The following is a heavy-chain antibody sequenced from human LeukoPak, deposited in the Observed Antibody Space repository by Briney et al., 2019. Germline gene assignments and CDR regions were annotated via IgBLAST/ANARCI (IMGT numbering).Heavy chain of an antibody. CDR1: GFTFSSYG. CDR2: IRYDGSNK. J-gene: IGHJ4*02. Sequence: QAGGSLRLSCAASGFTFSSYGMHWVRQAPGKGLEWVAFIRYDGSNKYYADSVKGRFTISRDNSKNTLYLQMNSLRAEDTAVYYCARNRWFGDLGLEYWGQGTLVTVSS. D-gene: IGHD3-10*01. V-gene: IGHV3-30*02. CDR3: ARNRWFGDLGLEY.